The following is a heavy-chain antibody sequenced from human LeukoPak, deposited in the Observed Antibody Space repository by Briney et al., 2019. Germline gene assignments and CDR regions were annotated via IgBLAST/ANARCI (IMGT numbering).Heavy chain of an antibody. D-gene: IGHD6-19*01. CDR1: GFTFRSHA. Sequence: PGGTLRLPCAASGFTFRSHAMSWVRQAPGKGLEWVSAISGSGGSTYYADSVKGRFTISRDNSKNTLYLQMSSLRAEDTAVYYCAKAGALAVAGNFDYWGQGTLVTVSS. J-gene: IGHJ4*02. V-gene: IGHV3-23*01. CDR2: ISGSGGST. CDR3: AKAGALAVAGNFDY.